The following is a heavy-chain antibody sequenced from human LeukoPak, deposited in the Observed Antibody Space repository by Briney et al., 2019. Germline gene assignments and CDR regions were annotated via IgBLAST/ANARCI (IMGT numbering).Heavy chain of an antibody. D-gene: IGHD6-13*01. CDR3: ARSRAAGTPFDY. CDR2: ISSSSSYT. Sequence: LSLTCTVSGGSISSSSYYWGWIRQAPGKGLEWVSYISSSSSYTNYADSVKGRFTISRDNAKNSLYLQMNSLRAEDTAVYYCARSRAAGTPFDYWGQGTLVTVSS. V-gene: IGHV3-11*06. CDR1: GGSISSSSYY. J-gene: IGHJ4*02.